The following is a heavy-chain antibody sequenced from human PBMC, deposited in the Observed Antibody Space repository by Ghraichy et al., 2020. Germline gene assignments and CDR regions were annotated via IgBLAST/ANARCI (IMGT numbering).Heavy chain of an antibody. V-gene: IGHV3-23*01. Sequence: GGSLRLSCVGAGFTFSRYGMTWVRQAPGKGLEWVSSVSETGGSTYYADSVKGRFTVSRDHSKNTLYLQLNSLRAEDTAIYYCARDSEAGTFFDKWGQGTLVTVSS. CDR2: VSETGGST. D-gene: IGHD1/OR15-1a*01. CDR1: GFTFSRYG. J-gene: IGHJ4*02. CDR3: ARDSEAGTFFDK.